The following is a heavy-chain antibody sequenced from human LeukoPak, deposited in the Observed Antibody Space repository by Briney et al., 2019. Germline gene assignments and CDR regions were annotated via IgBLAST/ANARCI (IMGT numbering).Heavy chain of an antibody. J-gene: IGHJ6*03. Sequence: GRSLRLSCAASGFTFSSYAMHWVRQAPGKGLEWVEVISYDGSNKYYADSVKGRFTISRDNSKNTLYLQMNSLRAEDTAVYYCARVYYYYYMDVWGKGTTVTVSS. V-gene: IGHV3-30-3*01. CDR2: ISYDGSNK. CDR1: GFTFSSYA. CDR3: ARVYYYYYMDV.